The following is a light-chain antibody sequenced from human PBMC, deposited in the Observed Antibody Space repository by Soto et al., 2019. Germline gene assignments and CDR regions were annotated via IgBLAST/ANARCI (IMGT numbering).Light chain of an antibody. Sequence: QSVLTQPPSVSGAPGQRVTISCTGSSSNIGAGYDVHWYQKLPGTAPKLLIYGNSNRPSGVPDRFSGSKSGTSASLAITGLQAEDGADYYCQSYDSSQSGSEVFGTRTTLTVL. CDR2: GNS. V-gene: IGLV1-40*01. CDR3: QSYDSSQSGSEV. CDR1: SSNIGAGYD. J-gene: IGLJ1*01.